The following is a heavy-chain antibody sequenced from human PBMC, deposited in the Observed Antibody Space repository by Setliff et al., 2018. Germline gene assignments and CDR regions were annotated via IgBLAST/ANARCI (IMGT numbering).Heavy chain of an antibody. J-gene: IGHJ4*02. V-gene: IGHV1-24*01. D-gene: IGHD6-6*01. CDR1: GYTLTELS. Sequence: ASVKVSCKVSGYTLTELSMHWVRQAPGKGLEWMGGFDPEDGETIYAQKFQGRVTMTRDTSTSTVYMELSSLRSEDTAVYYCAREQLVDRGFDYWGQGTLVTVSS. CDR2: FDPEDGET. CDR3: AREQLVDRGFDY.